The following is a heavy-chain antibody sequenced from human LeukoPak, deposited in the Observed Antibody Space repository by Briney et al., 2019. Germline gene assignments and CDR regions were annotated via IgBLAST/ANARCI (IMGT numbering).Heavy chain of an antibody. J-gene: IGHJ4*02. Sequence: SQTLSLTCTVSGGSFSSSSYYWSWIRQPAGKGLEWIGRIYTSGSTNYNPSLKSRLTMSVDTSKNQFSLKMSSVTAADTAVYYCARGNSSSWPLDYWGQGTLVTVSS. CDR1: GGSFSSSSYY. V-gene: IGHV4-61*02. CDR2: IYTSGST. D-gene: IGHD6-13*01. CDR3: ARGNSSSWPLDY.